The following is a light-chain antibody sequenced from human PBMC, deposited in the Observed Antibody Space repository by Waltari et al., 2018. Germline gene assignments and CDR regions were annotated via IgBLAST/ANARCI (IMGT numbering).Light chain of an antibody. CDR2: AAS. V-gene: IGKV1-39*01. CDR1: QSTSSY. Sequence: DIQMTQSPSSLSASVGDRVTITCRASQSTSSYLYWYQQKPGKAPKLLIYAASSLQSGVPSRFSGSGSGTDFTLTISSLQPEDFATYYCQQSYSTPYTFGQGTKLEIK. J-gene: IGKJ2*01. CDR3: QQSYSTPYT.